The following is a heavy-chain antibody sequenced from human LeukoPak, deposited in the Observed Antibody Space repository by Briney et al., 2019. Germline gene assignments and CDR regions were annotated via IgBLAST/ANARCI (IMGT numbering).Heavy chain of an antibody. CDR1: GYSISTGYY. V-gene: IGHV4-38-2*02. CDR2: IYHTGST. D-gene: IGHD3-22*01. J-gene: IGHJ4*02. Sequence: SETLSLTCTVSGYSISTGYYWDWIRQPPGKGLEWIGEIYHTGSTNYNPSLKSRVTISVDTSKNQFSLKLSSVTAADTAVYYCARVTGYMIEDYFDYWGQGTLVTVSS. CDR3: ARVTGYMIEDYFDY.